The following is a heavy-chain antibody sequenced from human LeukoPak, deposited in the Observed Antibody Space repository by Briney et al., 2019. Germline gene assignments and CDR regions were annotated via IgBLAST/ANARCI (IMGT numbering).Heavy chain of an antibody. J-gene: IGHJ4*02. CDR1: GFTFSSYA. CDR2: ISYDGSNK. D-gene: IGHD5-18*01. Sequence: GGSLRLSCAASGFTFSSYAIHWVRQAPGKGLEWVAVISYDGSNKYYADSVKGRFTISRDNSKNTLYLQMNILRAEDTAVYYCARDRNSYGCDYWGQGTLVTVSS. CDR3: ARDRNSYGCDY. V-gene: IGHV3-30*04.